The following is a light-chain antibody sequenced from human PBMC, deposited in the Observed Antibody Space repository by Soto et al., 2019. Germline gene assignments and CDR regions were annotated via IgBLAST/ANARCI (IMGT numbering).Light chain of an antibody. V-gene: IGKV3-20*01. CDR3: QQLATSPLT. J-gene: IGKJ1*01. CDR1: QTVTNNY. CDR2: DAS. Sequence: EIVLTQSPGTLSLSPGERATLFCRASQTVTNNYIAWYQQKPGQPPRLLIDDASRRASGIPDRFSGSGSGTDFTLTISRLEPEEFAVYYCQQLATSPLTFGQGTKVDIK.